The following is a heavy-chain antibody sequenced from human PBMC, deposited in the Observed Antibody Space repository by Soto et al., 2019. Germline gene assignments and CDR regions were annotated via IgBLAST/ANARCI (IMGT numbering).Heavy chain of an antibody. D-gene: IGHD2-15*01. V-gene: IGHV3-23*01. CDR1: GFTFSSYA. CDR3: ATFGAPDCSGGSCYLVTFDY. Sequence: GSLRLSCAASGFTFSSYAMSWVRQAPGKGLEWVSAISGSGGSTYYADSVKGRFTISRDNSKNTLYLQMNSLRAEDTAVYYCATFGAPDCSGGSCYLVTFDYWGQGSLVTVSS. J-gene: IGHJ4*02. CDR2: ISGSGGST.